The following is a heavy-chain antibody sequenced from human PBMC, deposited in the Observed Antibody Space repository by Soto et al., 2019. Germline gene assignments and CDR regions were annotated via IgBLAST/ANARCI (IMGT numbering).Heavy chain of an antibody. V-gene: IGHV4-39*01. CDR2: IYYSGST. CDR3: ARHFRTKIFAVGPNWFDP. Sequence: SETLSLTCTVSGGSISSSSYYWGWIRQPPGKGLEWIGSIYYSGSTYYNPSLKSRVTISVDTSKNQFSLKLSSVTAADTAVYYCARHFRTKIFAVGPNWFDPWGQGTLVSVSS. D-gene: IGHD3-3*01. CDR1: GGSISSSSYY. J-gene: IGHJ5*02.